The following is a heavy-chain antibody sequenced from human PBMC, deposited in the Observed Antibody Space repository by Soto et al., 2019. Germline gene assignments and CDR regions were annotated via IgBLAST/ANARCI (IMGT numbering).Heavy chain of an antibody. CDR3: ARDRGDYSTSGNWFDP. Sequence: PSETLSLTGTVSGGSISSGDYYWSWIRQPPGKGLEWIGYIYYSGSTYYNPSLKSRVTISVDTSKNQFSLKLSSVTAADTAVYYCARDRGDYSTSGNWFDPWGQGTLVTVSS. CDR2: IYYSGST. V-gene: IGHV4-30-4*01. D-gene: IGHD2-21*01. J-gene: IGHJ5*02. CDR1: GGSISSGDYY.